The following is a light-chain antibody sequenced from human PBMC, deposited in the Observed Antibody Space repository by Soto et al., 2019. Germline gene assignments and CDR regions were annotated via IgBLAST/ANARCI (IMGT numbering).Light chain of an antibody. CDR1: QSVSSN. J-gene: IGKJ1*01. CDR3: QQYNNWPRT. V-gene: IGKV3-15*01. Sequence: EIVLSQSPGTLSLSPGERATLSCRASQSVSSNLAWYQQKPGQAPRLLIDGAFTRATGIPARFSGTGSGTVFTLIISSLQSEDFALYYCQQYNNWPRTFGQGTKV. CDR2: GAF.